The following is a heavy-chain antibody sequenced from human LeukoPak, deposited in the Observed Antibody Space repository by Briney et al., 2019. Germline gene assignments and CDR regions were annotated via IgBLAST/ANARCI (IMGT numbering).Heavy chain of an antibody. Sequence: GGSLRLSCAASGFTFSYYSMNWVRQAPGKGLEWISYSNTDGTISYADSVKGRFTIPRDNAENSLYLQMNSLRDEDTAVYFCVRDRDYAFDFWGQGTMVTVSS. CDR2: SNTDGTI. V-gene: IGHV3-48*02. J-gene: IGHJ3*01. CDR3: VRDRDYAFDF. CDR1: GFTFSYYS.